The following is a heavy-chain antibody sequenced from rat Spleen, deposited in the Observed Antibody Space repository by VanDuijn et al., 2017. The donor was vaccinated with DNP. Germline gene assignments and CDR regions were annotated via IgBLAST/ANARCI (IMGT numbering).Heavy chain of an antibody. V-gene: IGHV5-7*01. D-gene: IGHD1-2*01. CDR1: GFTFSDYN. Sequence: EVQLVESGGGLVQPGRSMKLSCAISGFTFSDYNMAWVRQAPKKGLEWVATISYDGGRTYYRDSVKGRFTISRDNANSTLYLQMNSLRSEDTATYYCARQSYSSYGFDYWGQGVMVTVSS. J-gene: IGHJ2*01. CDR2: ISYDGGRT. CDR3: ARQSYSSYGFDY.